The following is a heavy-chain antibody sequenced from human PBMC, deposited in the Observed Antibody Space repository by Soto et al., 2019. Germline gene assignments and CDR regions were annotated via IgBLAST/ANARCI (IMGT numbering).Heavy chain of an antibody. Sequence: SETLSLTCTVSGGSISSGGYYWSWIRQHPGKGLEWIGYIYYSGSTYYNPSLKSRVTISVDTSKNQFSLKLSSVTAADTAVYYCARMSTIWAPLRFDYWGQGTLVTVSS. J-gene: IGHJ4*02. CDR1: GGSISSGGYY. CDR3: ARMSTIWAPLRFDY. D-gene: IGHD2-8*01. V-gene: IGHV4-31*03. CDR2: IYYSGST.